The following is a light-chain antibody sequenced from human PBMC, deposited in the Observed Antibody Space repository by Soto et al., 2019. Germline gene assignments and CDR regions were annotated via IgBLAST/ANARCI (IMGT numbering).Light chain of an antibody. CDR2: GAS. V-gene: IGKV1-12*01. CDR3: QQANSFTLT. Sequence: IQLTQSPSLMSASVGYRVTITCRASQSISSWLAWYQQKPGKAPKLLIYGASTLQSGVPSRFSGTGSGTDFTLTISSLQNEDFAIYDCQQANSFTLTFGGGTKVDIK. CDR1: QSISSW. J-gene: IGKJ4*01.